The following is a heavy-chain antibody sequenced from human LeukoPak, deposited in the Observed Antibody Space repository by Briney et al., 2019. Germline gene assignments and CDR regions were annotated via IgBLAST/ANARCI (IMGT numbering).Heavy chain of an antibody. Sequence: GASVKVSCKASGYTFTNYAMRWVRQAPGQRLEWMGWINTGNGNTKYSQKFQDRVTITRDTSASTAYMELSNLRSEDTAVYYCAREYFYDETPDYWGQGTLVTVSS. CDR1: GYTFTNYA. CDR2: INTGNGNT. CDR3: AREYFYDETPDY. D-gene: IGHD3-22*01. J-gene: IGHJ4*02. V-gene: IGHV1-3*04.